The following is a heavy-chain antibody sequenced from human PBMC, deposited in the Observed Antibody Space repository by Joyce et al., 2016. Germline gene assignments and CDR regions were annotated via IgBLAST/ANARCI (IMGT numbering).Heavy chain of an antibody. Sequence: QLVQSGPEVRKPATSVKVSCKPSGFIFNSAAVHWVRRAPGKRLEWIGWIGFGSGNTKYAQNFQQRVTCIRDVSTSTAYMELTSLRSEDTAVYYCATDRVGALSPWGPGTLVTVSS. V-gene: IGHV1-58*01. J-gene: IGHJ4*02. CDR3: ATDRVGALSP. CDR2: IGFGSGNT. D-gene: IGHD1-26*01. CDR1: GFIFNSAA.